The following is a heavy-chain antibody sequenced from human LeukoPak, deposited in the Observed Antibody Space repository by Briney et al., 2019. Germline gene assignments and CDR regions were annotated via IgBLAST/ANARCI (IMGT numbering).Heavy chain of an antibody. CDR2: INPNSGGT. CDR3: ARAPDGSSSPNWFDP. V-gene: IGHV1-2*02. D-gene: IGHD6-13*01. CDR1: GYTFTGYY. J-gene: IGHJ5*02. Sequence: ASVKVSCKASGYTFTGYYMHWVRQAPGQGLERMGWINPNSGGTNYAQKLQGRVTMTTDTSTSTAYMELRSLRSDDTAVYFCARAPDGSSSPNWFDPWGQGTLVTVSS.